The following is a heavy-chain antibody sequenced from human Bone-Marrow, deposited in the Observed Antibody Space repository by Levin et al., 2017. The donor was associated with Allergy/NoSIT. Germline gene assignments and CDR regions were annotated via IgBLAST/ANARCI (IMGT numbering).Heavy chain of an antibody. CDR2: IYYKGIT. CDR3: ARLWVSGNKLDS. V-gene: IGHV4-59*08. Sequence: SETLSLTCTVSGASMSNYYWNWIRQPPGRGLEWIGNIYYKGITKYNPSLKSRVTIAIDTSNNQFSLNLRSVTATDTAIYYCARLWVSGNKLDSWGQGTLVTVSS. D-gene: IGHD6-25*01. J-gene: IGHJ4*02. CDR1: GASMSNYY.